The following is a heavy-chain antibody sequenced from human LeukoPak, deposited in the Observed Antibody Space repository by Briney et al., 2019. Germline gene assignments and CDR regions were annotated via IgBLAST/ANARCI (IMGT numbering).Heavy chain of an antibody. CDR1: GGSFSGYY. CDR3: GRGLGSRSYYFYYYYMDG. V-gene: IGHV4-34*01. D-gene: IGHD3-16*01. J-gene: IGHJ6*03. CDR2: INHSGST. Sequence: SETLSLTCAVYGGSFSGYYWSWIRQPPGKGLEWIGEINHSGSTNYNPSLKSRVTISVDTPKNQFPLELSSVTAADTAVYYIGRGLGSRSYYFYYYYMDGWGKGTTVTVSS.